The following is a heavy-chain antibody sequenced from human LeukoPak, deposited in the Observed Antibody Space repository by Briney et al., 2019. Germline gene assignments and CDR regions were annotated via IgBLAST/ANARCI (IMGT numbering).Heavy chain of an antibody. D-gene: IGHD1-26*01. J-gene: IGHJ4*02. CDR3: ATDPYSGGRLGEFDF. Sequence: GASVKVSCKVSGYTLSELSIHWVRQAPGKGLEWMGGYDPEDGETFSAQKFQGRVTMTEDTSTDTAHMELSSLRSEDTAVYYCATDPYSGGRLGEFDFWGQGTLVTVSP. CDR1: GYTLSELS. CDR2: YDPEDGET. V-gene: IGHV1-24*01.